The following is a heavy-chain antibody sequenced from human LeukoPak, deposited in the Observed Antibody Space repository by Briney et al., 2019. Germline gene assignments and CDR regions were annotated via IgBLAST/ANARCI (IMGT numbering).Heavy chain of an antibody. V-gene: IGHV1-2*02. D-gene: IGHD3-10*01. J-gene: IGHJ5*02. CDR3: ARAGATYYYGSEFDP. Sequence: ASVKVSCKASGYTFTGYYMHWVRQAPGQGLEWMGWINPNSGGTNYAQKFQGRVTLTRDTSISTAYMELSRLRSDDTAVYYCARAGATYYYGSEFDPWGQGTLVTVSS. CDR1: GYTFTGYY. CDR2: INPNSGGT.